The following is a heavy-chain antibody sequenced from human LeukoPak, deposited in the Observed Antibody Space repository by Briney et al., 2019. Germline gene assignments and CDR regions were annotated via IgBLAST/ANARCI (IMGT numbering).Heavy chain of an antibody. V-gene: IGHV1-69-2*01. CDR1: GHTFTDYY. CDR2: VDPEDGET. D-gene: IGHD3-22*01. J-gene: IGHJ4*02. Sequence: ATVKISCKVSGHTFTDYYMHWVQRAPGKGLEWMGLVDPEDGETIYAEKFQGRVTITADTSTDTAYMELSSLRSEDTAVYYCATSPTETYYYDSSGVGEWGQGTLVTVSS. CDR3: ATSPTETYYYDSSGVGE.